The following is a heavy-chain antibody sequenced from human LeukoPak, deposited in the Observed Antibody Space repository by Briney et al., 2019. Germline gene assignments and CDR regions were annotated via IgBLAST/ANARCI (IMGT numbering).Heavy chain of an antibody. J-gene: IGHJ4*02. V-gene: IGHV1-18*01. Sequence: GASVKVSCKASGYTFTCYGISWVRQAPGQGLEWMGWISAYNGNTNYAQKLQGRVTMTTDTSTSTAYMELRSLRSDDTAVYYCARDDWLGYCSGGSCLVDYWGQGTLVTVSS. CDR1: GYTFTCYG. D-gene: IGHD2-15*01. CDR3: ARDDWLGYCSGGSCLVDY. CDR2: ISAYNGNT.